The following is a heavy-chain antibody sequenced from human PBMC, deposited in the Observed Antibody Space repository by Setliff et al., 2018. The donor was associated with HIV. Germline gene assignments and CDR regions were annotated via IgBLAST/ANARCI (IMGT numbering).Heavy chain of an antibody. J-gene: IGHJ4*02. CDR2: IYYSGST. CDR1: GGSISSYY. CDR3: ARSLLPSITVAGTIGY. V-gene: IGHV4-59*01. D-gene: IGHD6-19*01. Sequence: PSETLSLTCTVSGGSISSYYWSWIRQPPGKGLEWIGYIYYSGSTNYNPSLKSRVTISVDTSKNQFSLTLISVTAADTAVYYCARSLLPSITVAGTIGYWGQGSLVTVSS.